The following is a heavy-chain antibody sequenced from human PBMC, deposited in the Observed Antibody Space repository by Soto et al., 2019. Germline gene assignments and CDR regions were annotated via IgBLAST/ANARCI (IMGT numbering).Heavy chain of an antibody. J-gene: IGHJ5*02. Sequence: EVRLVETGGGVIQSGGSLRLSCTASGFTVGSSYMSWVRQAPGKGPEWVSVMYSGGSTYYADSVKGRFTISRDNSKNTLYLQMNSLRADDTAVYFCARAISVMSTWFDPWGQGTLVTVSS. CDR2: MYSGGST. CDR1: GFTVGSSY. CDR3: ARAISVMSTWFDP. V-gene: IGHV3-53*02. D-gene: IGHD4-4*01.